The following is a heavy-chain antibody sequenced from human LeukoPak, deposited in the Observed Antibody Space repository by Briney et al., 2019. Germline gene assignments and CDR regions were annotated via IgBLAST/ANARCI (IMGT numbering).Heavy chain of an antibody. CDR1: GYIFANYG. CDR3: AREPISSGTYYPRSDY. J-gene: IGHJ4*02. D-gene: IGHD3-10*01. V-gene: IGHV1-18*01. CDR2: INTYNGNA. Sequence: ASVKVSCKASGYIFANYGFTWVRQAPGQGLEWMGWINTYNGNAKYSQKLQGRVTVTTDTSTNTAYMELRSLASDDTAVYYCAREPISSGTYYPRSDYWGQGTLVTVSS.